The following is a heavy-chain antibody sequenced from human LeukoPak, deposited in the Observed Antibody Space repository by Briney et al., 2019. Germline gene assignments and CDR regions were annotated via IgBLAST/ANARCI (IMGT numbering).Heavy chain of an antibody. V-gene: IGHV1-69*04. J-gene: IGHJ4*02. CDR2: IIPILGIA. CDR1: GGTFSSYA. D-gene: IGHD6-19*01. CDR3: ARGGSSGWYREFDY. Sequence: GASVKVSCKASGGTFSSYAISWVRQAPGQGLEWMGRIIPILGIANYAQKFQGRVTITADKSTSTAYMELSSLRSEDTAVYYCARGGSSGWYREFDYWGQGTLVTVSS.